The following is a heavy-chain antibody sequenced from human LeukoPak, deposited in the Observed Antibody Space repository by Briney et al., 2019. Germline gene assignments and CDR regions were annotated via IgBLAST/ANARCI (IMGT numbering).Heavy chain of an antibody. CDR3: NTDIGGMVAVVVNY. D-gene: IGHD2-15*01. CDR2: ISGSGGST. V-gene: IGHV3-23*01. Sequence: GGSLRLSCAASGFTFGSYAMSWVRQAPGKGLEWVSAISGSGGSTYYADSVKGRFTISRDNSKNTLYLQMNSLRAEDTAVYYCNTDIGGMVAVVVNYWGQGTLVTVSS. J-gene: IGHJ4*02. CDR1: GFTFGSYA.